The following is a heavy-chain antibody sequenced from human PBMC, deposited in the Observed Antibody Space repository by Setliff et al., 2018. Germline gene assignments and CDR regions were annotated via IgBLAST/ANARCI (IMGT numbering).Heavy chain of an antibody. Sequence: PGGSLRLSCAASGFTFSTYAMSWVRLPLGKGLEWVSGIGTSDGDTYYGASVKGRSVISRDDSKNSLYLQMSSLRAEDTAVYYCAKPTTVTTTHYYYYMDVWGKGTTVTVSS. CDR3: AKPTTVTTTHYYYYMDV. D-gene: IGHD4-4*01. V-gene: IGHV3-23*01. CDR2: IGTSDGDT. CDR1: GFTFSTYA. J-gene: IGHJ6*03.